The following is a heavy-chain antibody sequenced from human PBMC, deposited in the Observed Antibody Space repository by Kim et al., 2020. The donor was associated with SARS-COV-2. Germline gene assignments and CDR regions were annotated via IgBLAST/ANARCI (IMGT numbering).Heavy chain of an antibody. D-gene: IGHD2-2*01. V-gene: IGHV3-48*03. J-gene: IGHJ5*01. CDR2: ISASGNTI. Sequence: GGSLRLSCAASGFSFTGYEMNWVRQAPGKGLEWLSYISASGNTIYYADSVKGRFTISRDNAKNSLYLLMNSLRAEDTAVYYCARETGSTRSFDFWGQGTL. CDR1: GFSFTGYE. CDR3: ARETGSTRSFDF.